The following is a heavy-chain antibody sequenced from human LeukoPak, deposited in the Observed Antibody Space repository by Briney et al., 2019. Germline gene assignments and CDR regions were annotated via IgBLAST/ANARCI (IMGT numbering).Heavy chain of an antibody. Sequence: NPSETLFLTCTVSGASISNYYWSWIRQTPEKGLEWMGHIHSSGGSSYYPSLKSRLTLSIDTSRNQLSLKLPSVTAADTAVYFCARLGSYHDFWGQGALVTVSS. J-gene: IGHJ4*02. CDR2: IHSSGGS. CDR3: ARLGSYHDF. D-gene: IGHD1-26*01. CDR1: GASISNYY. V-gene: IGHV4-4*09.